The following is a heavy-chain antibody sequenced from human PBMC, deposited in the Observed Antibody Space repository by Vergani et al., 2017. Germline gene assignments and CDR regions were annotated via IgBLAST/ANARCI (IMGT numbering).Heavy chain of an antibody. CDR2: IKEDGSEK. Sequence: EVELVESGGASVQRGGSLRLSCAASGFMFNNYWMSWVRQAPGKGLEWVANIKEDGSEKYYVDSVKGRFTISRDNAKNSLYLHMNSLRVDDTALYYCARDEAVAGSGFDKYWGQGTLVTVSS. V-gene: IGHV3-7*01. CDR1: GFMFNNYW. J-gene: IGHJ4*02. D-gene: IGHD6-19*01. CDR3: ARDEAVAGSGFDKY.